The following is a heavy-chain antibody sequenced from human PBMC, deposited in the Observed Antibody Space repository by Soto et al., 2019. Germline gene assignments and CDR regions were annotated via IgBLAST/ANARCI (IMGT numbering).Heavy chain of an antibody. CDR3: ARLGCSSGWTVYYYYYGMDV. J-gene: IGHJ6*02. Sequence: ASVKISCKASGYTFTSYGISWVRQAPGQGLEWMGWISAYNGNTNYAQKLQGRVTMTTDTSTSTAYMELRSLRSDNTAVYYCARLGCSSGWTVYYYYYGMDVWGQGTTVTVSS. V-gene: IGHV1-18*01. D-gene: IGHD6-19*01. CDR2: ISAYNGNT. CDR1: GYTFTSYG.